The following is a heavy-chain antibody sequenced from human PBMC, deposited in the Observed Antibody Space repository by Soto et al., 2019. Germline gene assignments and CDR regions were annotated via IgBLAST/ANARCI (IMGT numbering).Heavy chain of an antibody. D-gene: IGHD1-1*01. CDR3: ARISLVHTGGMNV. J-gene: IGHJ6*02. CDR2: ILSNDEK. V-gene: IGHV2-26*01. Sequence: QVTLKESGPVLVKPTETLTLTCTVSGLSLSNARMGVSWIRQPPGKALEWLAHILSNDEKSYSTSLKSRLTISKATSKSQMGLTLTSIDPVDTATYYCARISLVHTGGMNVWGQGPTVTVSS. CDR1: GLSLSNARMG.